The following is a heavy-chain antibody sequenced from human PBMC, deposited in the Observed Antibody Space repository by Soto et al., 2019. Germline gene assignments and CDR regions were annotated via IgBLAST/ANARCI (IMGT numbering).Heavy chain of an antibody. CDR1: GFSFSNYD. Sequence: QVQLVEPGGGVVQPGSSLRLSCAASGFSFSNYDMHWVRQAPGKGLEWVALIWYDESDKNYVDSVKGRFTISRDNSKSTLYLQMNSLRVEDTAVYYCARRHGYNYDYWGQGTLVIVSS. D-gene: IGHD5-12*01. CDR3: ARRHGYNYDY. V-gene: IGHV3-33*01. CDR2: IWYDESDK. J-gene: IGHJ4*02.